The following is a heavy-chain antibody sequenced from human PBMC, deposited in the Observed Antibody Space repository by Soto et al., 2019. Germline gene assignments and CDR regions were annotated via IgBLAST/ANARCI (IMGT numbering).Heavy chain of an antibody. J-gene: IGHJ4*02. D-gene: IGHD3-3*01. CDR2: IKQDGSAK. CDR3: ARAAVRDAYIGD. V-gene: IGHV3-7*01. Sequence: EVQLVESGGGLVQPGGSLRRSCAASGFTFTSYWMSWVRQAPGKGLEWVANIKQDGSAKNYVDSVKGRFTILRDNAKNSLYLQMNSLRAEDTAVYYCARAAVRDAYIGDWGQGTLVTVSS. CDR1: GFTFTSYW.